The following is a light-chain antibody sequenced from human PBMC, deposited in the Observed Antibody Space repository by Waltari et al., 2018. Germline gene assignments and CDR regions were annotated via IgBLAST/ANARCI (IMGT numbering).Light chain of an antibody. Sequence: QSVLTQPPSASETPGQRVTISCSGSNANLGSNYLYWYQQLPGTAPKLLIYRNNQRPSGVPDRFSASQSGTSDSLAIDGLRSEDEAIYYCASWDDSHYVFGPGTQVTVL. J-gene: IGLJ1*01. CDR2: RNN. CDR1: NANLGSNY. CDR3: ASWDDSHYV. V-gene: IGLV1-47*01.